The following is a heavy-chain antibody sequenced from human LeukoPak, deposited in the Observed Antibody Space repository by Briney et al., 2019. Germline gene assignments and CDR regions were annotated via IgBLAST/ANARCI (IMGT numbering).Heavy chain of an antibody. CDR2: IIGSGGST. Sequence: GGSLRLSCAASGFTFSSYAMSWVRQAPGKGLEWVSAIIGSGGSTYYADSVKGRFTISRDNSKNTLYLQMNSLRAEDTAVYYCVKMTYYDFWSGSTHFDYWGQGTLVTVSS. CDR1: GFTFSSYA. D-gene: IGHD3-3*01. J-gene: IGHJ4*02. CDR3: VKMTYYDFWSGSTHFDY. V-gene: IGHV3-23*01.